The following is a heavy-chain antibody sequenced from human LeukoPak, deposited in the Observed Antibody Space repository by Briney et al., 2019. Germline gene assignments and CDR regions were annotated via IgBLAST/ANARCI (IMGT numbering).Heavy chain of an antibody. D-gene: IGHD2-8*01. CDR3: ARDHACSNGVCSYFDS. V-gene: IGHV4-34*01. Sequence: SETLSLTCAVYGGSFSGYYWSWIRQPPGKGLEWIGEINHSGSTNYNPSLRSRVTISVDTSRNQFSLKLSSVTAADTAVYYCARDHACSNGVCSYFDSWGQGTLVTVSS. J-gene: IGHJ4*02. CDR2: INHSGST. CDR1: GGSFSGYY.